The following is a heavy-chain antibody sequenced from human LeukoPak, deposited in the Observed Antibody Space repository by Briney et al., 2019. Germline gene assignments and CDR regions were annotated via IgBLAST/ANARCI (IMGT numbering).Heavy chain of an antibody. V-gene: IGHV3-23*01. CDR2: ISGSGGST. D-gene: IGHD6-6*01. J-gene: IGHJ4*02. CDR1: GFTFSSYA. Sequence: GGSLRLACAASGFTFSSYAMSWVRQAPGKGLEWVSAISGSGGSTYYADSVKGRFTISRDNSKNTLYLQMNSLRAEDTAVYYCAKGRDSSSYYFDYWGQGTLVTVSS. CDR3: AKGRDSSSYYFDY.